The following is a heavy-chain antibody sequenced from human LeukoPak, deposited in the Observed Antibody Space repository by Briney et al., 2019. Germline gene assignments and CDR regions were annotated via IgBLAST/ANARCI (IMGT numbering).Heavy chain of an antibody. CDR3: ARVTKHKYYFDY. CDR1: GGTLSSYA. CDR2: IIPIFGTA. J-gene: IGHJ4*02. Sequence: TSVKVSCKASGGTLSSYAISWVRQAPGQGLEWMGGIIPIFGTANYAQKFQGRVTITADKSTSTAYMELSSLRSEDTAVYYCARVTKHKYYFDYWGQGTLVTVSS. V-gene: IGHV1-69*06. D-gene: IGHD2-2*01.